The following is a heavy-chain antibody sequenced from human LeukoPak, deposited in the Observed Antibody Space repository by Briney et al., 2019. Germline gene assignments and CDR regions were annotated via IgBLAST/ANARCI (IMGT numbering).Heavy chain of an antibody. CDR3: AKTGYYYDRSDYYYDRSRYFDL. J-gene: IGHJ2*01. CDR2: ISGGGGNT. V-gene: IGHV3-23*01. CDR1: GFSFSSYA. D-gene: IGHD3-22*01. Sequence: GGSPRLSCAVSGFSFSSYAMSWVRQAPGKGLEWVSAISGGGGNTYYADSVKGRFTISRDNSKNTLYLQMNSLRAEDTAVYYCAKTGYYYDRSDYYYDRSRYFDLWGRGTLVTVSS.